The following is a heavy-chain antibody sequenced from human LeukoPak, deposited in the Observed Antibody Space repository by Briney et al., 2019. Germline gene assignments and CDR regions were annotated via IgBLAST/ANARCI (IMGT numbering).Heavy chain of an antibody. Sequence: ASVKASCKASGFTFSGYYMHWVRQAPGQGLEWMAWISPNSGGTNYVQKFQGRVTVTRDTSISTDYMEINGLTSDDTALYYCAREPSGSGGYDYWGQGTLVTVSS. CDR3: AREPSGSGGYDY. D-gene: IGHD3-10*01. CDR2: ISPNSGGT. J-gene: IGHJ4*02. V-gene: IGHV1-2*02. CDR1: GFTFSGYY.